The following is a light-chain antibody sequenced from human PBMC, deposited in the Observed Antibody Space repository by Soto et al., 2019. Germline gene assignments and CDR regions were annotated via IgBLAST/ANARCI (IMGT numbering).Light chain of an antibody. CDR1: QSVSSSY. Sequence: EIVLTQSPGTLSLSPGERATLSCRASQSVSSSYLAGYQQKPGQAPRLLIYGASSRATGIPDRFSGSGSGTDFTLNISRLEPEDFGVYYCQQYGSSPFGPGTKVDIK. J-gene: IGKJ3*01. V-gene: IGKV3-20*01. CDR3: QQYGSSP. CDR2: GAS.